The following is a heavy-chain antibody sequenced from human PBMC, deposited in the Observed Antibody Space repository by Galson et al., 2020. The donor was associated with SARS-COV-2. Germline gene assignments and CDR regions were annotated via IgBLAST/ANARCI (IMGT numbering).Heavy chain of an antibody. D-gene: IGHD6-13*01. CDR1: GFSLSTSGVG. CDR2: IYWDDDK. CDR3: AHSSRPLIAAARGFDP. Sequence: KMSGPTLVKPTQTLTLTCTFSGFSLSTSGVGVGWIRQPPGKALEWLALIYWDDDKRYSPSLKSRLTITKDTSKNQVVLTMTNVDPVDTATYYCAHSSRPLIAAARGFDPWGQGTLVTVSS. J-gene: IGHJ5*02. V-gene: IGHV2-5*02.